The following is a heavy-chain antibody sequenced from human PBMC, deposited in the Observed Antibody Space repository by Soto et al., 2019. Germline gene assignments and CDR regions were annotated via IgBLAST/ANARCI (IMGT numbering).Heavy chain of an antibody. CDR3: VIERTTSTNFSGSDAFDI. CDR2: IKPSGFTL. Sequence: VRLVESGGGLVQPGGSLRLACEGSGLILGTYEMNWVRQTPGRGLEWVAHIKPSGFTLYSASFRGRFIISRDGVRTSQSFQISDPRHEETAVYYYVIERTTSTNFSGSDAFDIRGQGTMVTVS. J-gene: IGHJ3*02. V-gene: IGHV3-48*03. CDR1: GLILGTYE. D-gene: IGHD2-8*01.